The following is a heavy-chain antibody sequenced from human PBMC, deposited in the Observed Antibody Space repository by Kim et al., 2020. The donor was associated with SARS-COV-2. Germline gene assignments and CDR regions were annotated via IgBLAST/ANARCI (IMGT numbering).Heavy chain of an antibody. Sequence: AAPLKGRFTISRNNAKNALDLQMKSLRAEDTAVYYCANPRGGVTDFWGQGTLVTVSS. J-gene: IGHJ4*02. V-gene: IGHV3-23*01. CDR3: ANPRGGVTDF. D-gene: IGHD2-21*02.